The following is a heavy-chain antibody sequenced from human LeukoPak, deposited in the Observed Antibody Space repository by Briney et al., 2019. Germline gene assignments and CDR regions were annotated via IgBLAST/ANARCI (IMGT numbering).Heavy chain of an antibody. D-gene: IGHD2-15*01. CDR2: ISGSGGST. V-gene: IGHV3-23*01. CDR1: GFTFSSYA. Sequence: PGASLRLSCAVSGFTFSSYAMSWVRQAPGMGLEWVSAISGSGGSTYYADSVKGRFTISRDNSKNTLYLQMNSLRAEDTAVYYCAKGVVEGREGYYFDYWGQGTLVTVSS. CDR3: AKGVVEGREGYYFDY. J-gene: IGHJ4*02.